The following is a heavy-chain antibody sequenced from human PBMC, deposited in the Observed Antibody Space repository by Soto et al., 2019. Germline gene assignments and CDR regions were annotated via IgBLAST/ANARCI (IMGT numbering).Heavy chain of an antibody. CDR1: GGSISSGDYY. CDR3: ARDASSSWSCYYYYGMDV. Sequence: SETLSLTCTVSGGSISSGDYYWSWIRQPPGKGLEWIGYIYYSGSTYYNPSLKSRVTISVDTSKNQFSLKLSSVTAADTAVYYCARDASSSWSCYYYYGMDVWGQGTTVTVSS. J-gene: IGHJ6*02. V-gene: IGHV4-30-4*01. D-gene: IGHD6-13*01. CDR2: IYYSGST.